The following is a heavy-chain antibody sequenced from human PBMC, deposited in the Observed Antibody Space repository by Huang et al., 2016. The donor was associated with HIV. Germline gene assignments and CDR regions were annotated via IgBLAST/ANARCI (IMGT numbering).Heavy chain of an antibody. Sequence: QVKVVESGGGVVQPGRYLRISCAASGFTFSSYGMHWVRQAQVKGLEWVSVSSYDAKTKYYADSGKGRVSRAKDNSKTTVYLLLNSRRLEDTAVYYCAKEGSAAAVLDFWGQGTLVTVSS. D-gene: IGHD6-13*01. CDR3: AKEGSAAAVLDF. CDR1: GFTFSSYG. V-gene: IGHV3-30*18. CDR2: SSYDAKTK. J-gene: IGHJ4*02.